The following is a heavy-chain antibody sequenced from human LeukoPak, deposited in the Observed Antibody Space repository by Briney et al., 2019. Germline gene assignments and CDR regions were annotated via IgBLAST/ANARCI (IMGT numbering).Heavy chain of an antibody. Sequence: GGSLRLSCAASGFTFSSYSMNWVRQAPGKGLEWVAFIRYDGSNKYYADSVKGRFTISRDNSKNTLYLQMNSLRAEDTAVYYCARGFNYYFDYWGQGTLVTVSS. D-gene: IGHD5-24*01. CDR3: ARGFNYYFDY. CDR1: GFTFSSYS. V-gene: IGHV3-30*02. J-gene: IGHJ4*02. CDR2: IRYDGSNK.